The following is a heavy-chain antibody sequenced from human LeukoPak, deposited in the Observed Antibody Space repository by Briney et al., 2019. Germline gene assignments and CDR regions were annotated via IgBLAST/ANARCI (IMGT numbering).Heavy chain of an antibody. CDR3: ARGDAFSGDH. CDR1: GFTFSGYS. J-gene: IGHJ4*02. CDR2: IHPEGNEK. Sequence: GGSLRLSCAASGFTFSGYSMNWVRQAPGRGLEWAANIHPEGNEKYHVESVKGRFTISRDNTKNLLFLQMNGLRVEDTAVYYCARGDAFSGDHWGQGTLVTVSS. V-gene: IGHV3-7*04.